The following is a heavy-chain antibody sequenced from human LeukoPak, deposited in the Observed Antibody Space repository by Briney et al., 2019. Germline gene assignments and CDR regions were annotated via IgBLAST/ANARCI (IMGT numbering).Heavy chain of an antibody. CDR2: INYSGTT. J-gene: IGHJ4*02. CDR1: GPSISNFY. Sequence: PSETLSLTCTVSGPSISNFYWSWIRQPPGKGLEWVGSINYSGTTNYNPSLKSRVTMSIDTSKNQVSLKLNSVTAADTAVYYCARDPIPRDGYNAEWGQGVLVSVSS. D-gene: IGHD5-24*01. V-gene: IGHV4-59*01. CDR3: ARDPIPRDGYNAE.